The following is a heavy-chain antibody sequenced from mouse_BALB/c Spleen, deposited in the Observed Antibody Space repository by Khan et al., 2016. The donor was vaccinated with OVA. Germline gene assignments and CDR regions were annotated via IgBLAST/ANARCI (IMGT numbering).Heavy chain of an antibody. Sequence: QVQLQQSGPGLVAPSQSLSITCTISGFSLTSYGVHWVRQPPGKGLEWLVVIWSDGHTTYNSALKSRLSISKDNYKSQVFLKMNSLQTDETAMYYCAGHGYYGNYGPYFDVWGAGTTVTVSS. CDR1: GFSLTSYG. D-gene: IGHD2-1*01. J-gene: IGHJ1*01. V-gene: IGHV2-6-1*01. CDR2: IWSDGHT. CDR3: AGHGYYGNYGPYFDV.